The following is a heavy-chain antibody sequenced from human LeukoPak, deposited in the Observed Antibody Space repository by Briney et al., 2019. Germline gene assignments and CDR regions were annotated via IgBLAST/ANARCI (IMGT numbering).Heavy chain of an antibody. CDR3: ARDSQGGTTVDY. V-gene: IGHV4-61*02. Sequence: SETLSLTCTVSGGSISSGSYYWSWIRQPAGKGLEWIGRIYTSGSTNYNPSLKSRVTISVDTSKNQFSLKLSSVTAADTAVYYCARDSQGGTTVDYWGQGTLVTVSS. J-gene: IGHJ4*02. CDR1: GGSISSGSYY. CDR2: IYTSGST. D-gene: IGHD1-7*01.